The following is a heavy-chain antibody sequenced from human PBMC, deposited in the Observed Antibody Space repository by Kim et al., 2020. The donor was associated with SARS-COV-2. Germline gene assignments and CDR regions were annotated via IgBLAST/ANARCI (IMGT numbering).Heavy chain of an antibody. Sequence: GGSLRLSCAASGIIFSSYSLNWVRQAPGKGLEWISYISTSGSLIQYADSVKGRFTISRDNAKNSLYLQMNILRAEDTAVYYFVREVSFATRPLPFDFWC. CDR3: VREVSFATRPLPFDF. V-gene: IGHV3-48*03. CDR2: ISTSGSLI. J-gene: IGHJ4*01. D-gene: IGHD6-6*01. CDR1: GIIFSSYS.